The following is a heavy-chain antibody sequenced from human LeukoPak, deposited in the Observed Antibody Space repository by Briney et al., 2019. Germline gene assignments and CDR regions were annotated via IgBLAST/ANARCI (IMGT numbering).Heavy chain of an antibody. CDR2: ISSSGSTI. J-gene: IGHJ4*02. D-gene: IGHD1-26*01. V-gene: IGHV3-48*03. CDR3: ARDGGSYLQPTDY. Sequence: GGSLRLSCAASGFTLSSYEMNWVRQAPGKGLEWVSYISSSGSTIYYADSVKGRFTISRDNAKNSLYLQMNSLRAEDTAVYYCARDGGSYLQPTDYWGQGTLVTVAS. CDR1: GFTLSSYE.